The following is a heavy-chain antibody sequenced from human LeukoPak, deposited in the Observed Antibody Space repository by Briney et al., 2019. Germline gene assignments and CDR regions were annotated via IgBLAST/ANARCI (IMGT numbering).Heavy chain of an antibody. V-gene: IGHV1-69*04. Sequence: VASVTVSCKASGGTFSSYAISWVRQAPGQGLEWMGRIIPILGIANYAQKFQGRVTITADKSTSTAYMELSSLRSEDTAVYYCARVSRSDSSGYFDWGQGTLVTVSS. D-gene: IGHD3-22*01. CDR2: IIPILGIA. CDR1: GGTFSSYA. J-gene: IGHJ4*02. CDR3: ARVSRSDSSGYFD.